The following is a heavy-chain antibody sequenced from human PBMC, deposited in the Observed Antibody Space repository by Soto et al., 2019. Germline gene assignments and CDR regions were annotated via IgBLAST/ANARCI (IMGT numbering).Heavy chain of an antibody. CDR2: IIPKFGTT. V-gene: IGHV1-69*13. CDR1: GGSFSTYG. D-gene: IGHD3-10*01. CDR3: ARDVVRGVKGNWFDP. J-gene: IGHJ5*02. Sequence: SVKVSCKASGGSFSTYGINWVRLAPGQGLEWMGGIIPKFGTTNYAQKFRGRVTITADESTNTAYMELNYLRSADTAVYYCARDVVRGVKGNWFDPWGQGTLVTVSS.